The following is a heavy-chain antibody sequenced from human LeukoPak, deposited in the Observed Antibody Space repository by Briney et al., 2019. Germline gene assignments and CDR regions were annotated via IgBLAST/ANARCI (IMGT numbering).Heavy chain of an antibody. J-gene: IGHJ4*02. CDR3: IYDSSGYYYDY. Sequence: ASVKVSCKASGYTFTSYYMHWVRQAPGQGLEWMGIINPSGGSTSYAQKFQGRVTMTRDTSTSTVYMELSSQRSEDTAVYYCIYDSSGYYYDYWGQGTLVTVSS. CDR2: INPSGGST. CDR1: GYTFTSYY. V-gene: IGHV1-46*01. D-gene: IGHD3-22*01.